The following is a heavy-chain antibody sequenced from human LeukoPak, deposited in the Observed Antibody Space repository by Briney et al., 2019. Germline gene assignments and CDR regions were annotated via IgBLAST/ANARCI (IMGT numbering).Heavy chain of an antibody. CDR3: AKDMSSGTPSDAQNYFDY. D-gene: IGHD1-26*01. V-gene: IGHV3-9*01. CDR1: GFTFDDYA. CDR2: ISWNSGSI. Sequence: GRSLRLSCAASGFTFDDYAMHWVRQAPGKGLEWVSGISWNSGSIGYADSVKGRFTISRDNAKNSLYLQMNSLRAEDTALYYCAKDMSSGTPSDAQNYFDYWGQGTLVTVSS. J-gene: IGHJ4*02.